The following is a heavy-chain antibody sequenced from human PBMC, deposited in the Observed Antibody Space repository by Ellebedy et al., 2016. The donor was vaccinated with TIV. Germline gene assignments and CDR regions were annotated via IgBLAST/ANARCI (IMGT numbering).Heavy chain of an antibody. J-gene: IGHJ3*02. CDR3: ATERHVEMATILTDAFDI. V-gene: IGHV1-69*10. CDR1: GGTFSSYA. CDR2: IIPILAIA. Sequence: AASVKVSCKASGGTFSSYAISWVRQAPGQGLEWMGRIIPILAIADYAQKFQGRVTITADKSTSTAYLELCSLRSEDTAVYYCATERHVEMATILTDAFDIWGQGTMVTVSS. D-gene: IGHD5-24*01.